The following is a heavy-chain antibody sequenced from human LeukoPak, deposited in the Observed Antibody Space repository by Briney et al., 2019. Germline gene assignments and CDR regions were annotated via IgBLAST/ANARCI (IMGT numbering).Heavy chain of an antibody. Sequence: GGSLRLPCAASGFTFSSYSMDWVRQAPGKGLEWVSYISSSSSTIYYADSVKGRFTISRDNAKNSLYLQMNSLRDEDTAVYYCASMYSSGWNDAFDIWGQGTMVTVSS. D-gene: IGHD6-19*01. CDR1: GFTFSSYS. J-gene: IGHJ3*02. V-gene: IGHV3-48*02. CDR3: ASMYSSGWNDAFDI. CDR2: ISSSSSTI.